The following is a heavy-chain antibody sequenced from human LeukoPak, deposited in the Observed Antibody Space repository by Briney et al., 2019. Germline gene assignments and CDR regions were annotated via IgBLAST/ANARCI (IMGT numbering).Heavy chain of an antibody. D-gene: IGHD2-2*01. J-gene: IGHJ5*02. V-gene: IGHV3-11*01. CDR1: GFTFSDYY. CDR2: ISSSGSTI. CDR3: ARVFLGAPAAIRWFDP. Sequence: GGSLRLSCAVSGFTFSDYYMSWTRQAPGKGLEWVSYISSSGSTIYYADSVKGRFTISRDNAKNSLYLQMNSLRAEDTAVYYCARVFLGAPAAIRWFDPWGQGTLVTVSS.